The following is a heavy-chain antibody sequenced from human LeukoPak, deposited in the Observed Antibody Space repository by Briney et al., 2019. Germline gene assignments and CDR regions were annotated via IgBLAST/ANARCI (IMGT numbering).Heavy chain of an antibody. CDR2: IYYSGST. D-gene: IGHD3-3*01. CDR1: GGSISSSSYY. Sequence: SETLSLTCTVSGGSISSSSYYWGWIRQPPGKGLEWIGSIYYSGSTYYNPSLKSLVTISVDTSKNQFSLKLSSVTAADTAVYYCATPDAFGVVKGAFDIWGQGTMVTVSS. CDR3: ATPDAFGVVKGAFDI. V-gene: IGHV4-39*01. J-gene: IGHJ3*02.